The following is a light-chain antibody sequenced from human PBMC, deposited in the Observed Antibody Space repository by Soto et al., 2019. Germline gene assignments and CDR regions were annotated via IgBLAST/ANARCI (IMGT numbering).Light chain of an antibody. Sequence: QSALTQPASVSGCPGQSITMSCTGTSSDVGGYNYVSWYQQHPGKAPKLMIYEVSNRPSGVSNRFSGSKSGNTASLTISGLQAEDEADYYCSSYTSSSTLAFGTGTKVTVL. CDR2: EVS. V-gene: IGLV2-14*01. J-gene: IGLJ1*01. CDR1: SSDVGGYNY. CDR3: SSYTSSSTLA.